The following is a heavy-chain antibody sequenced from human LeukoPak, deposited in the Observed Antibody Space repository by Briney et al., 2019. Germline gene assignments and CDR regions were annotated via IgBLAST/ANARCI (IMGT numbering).Heavy chain of an antibody. CDR1: GGSISSYY. CDR3: ARVFIVVVPAATYNWFDP. D-gene: IGHD2-2*01. J-gene: IGHJ5*02. CDR2: IYYSGST. V-gene: IGHV4-59*01. Sequence: PSETLSLTCTVSGGSISSYYWSWIRQPPGKGLEWIGYIYYSGSTNYNPSLKSRVTISVDTSKNQFSLKLSSVTAADTAVYYCARVFIVVVPAATYNWFDPWGQGTLVTVSS.